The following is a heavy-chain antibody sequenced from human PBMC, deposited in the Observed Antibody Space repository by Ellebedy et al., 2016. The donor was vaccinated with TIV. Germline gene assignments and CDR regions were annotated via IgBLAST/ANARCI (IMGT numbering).Heavy chain of an antibody. CDR2: INPSGGST. CDR3: ARDRTYPFDL. V-gene: IGHV1-46*01. CDR1: RYTFTSYY. Sequence: ASVKVSXKASRYTFTSYYIHWVRQAPGQGLEWMGIINPSGGSTSYAQKFQGRVTITADESTSTAYMELSSLRSEDTAVYYCARDRTYPFDLWGQGTLVTVSS. D-gene: IGHD1-1*01. J-gene: IGHJ4*02.